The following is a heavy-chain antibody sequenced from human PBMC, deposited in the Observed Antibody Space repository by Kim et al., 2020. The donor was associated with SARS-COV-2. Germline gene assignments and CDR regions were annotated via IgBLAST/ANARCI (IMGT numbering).Heavy chain of an antibody. CDR1: GGSISSSSYY. J-gene: IGHJ5*02. D-gene: IGHD3-10*01. V-gene: IGHV4-39*01. CDR2: IYYSGST. Sequence: SETLSLTCTVSGGSISSSSYYWGWIRQPPGKGLEWIGSIYYSGSTYYNPSLKSRVTISVDTSKNQFSLKLSSVTAADTAVYYCARLRVQVNWFEPWGQGT. CDR3: ARLRVQVNWFEP.